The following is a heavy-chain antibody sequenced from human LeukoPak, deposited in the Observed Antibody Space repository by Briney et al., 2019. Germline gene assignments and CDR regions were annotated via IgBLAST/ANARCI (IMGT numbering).Heavy chain of an antibody. J-gene: IGHJ4*02. D-gene: IGHD2-15*01. Sequence: PGGSLRLSCAASGFTVINNYMSWVRQAPGKGLECVSVVYSGDGGTYYARSVKGRFTISRDDSKNMLYLQMNSLRADDTAIYYCAKGRALEVVAAFNYWGQGTVVTASS. V-gene: IGHV3-66*01. CDR2: VYSGDGGT. CDR3: AKGRALEVVAAFNY. CDR1: GFTVINNY.